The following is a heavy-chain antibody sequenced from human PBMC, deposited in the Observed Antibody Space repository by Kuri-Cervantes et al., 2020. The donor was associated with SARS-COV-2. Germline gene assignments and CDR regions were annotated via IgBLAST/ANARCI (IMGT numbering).Heavy chain of an antibody. J-gene: IGHJ3*02. Sequence: GESLKISCAASGFTFSSYAMHWVRQAPGKGLEWVAVISYDGSNKYYADSVKGRFTISRDNSKNTLYLQMNSLRAEDTAVYYCARDVEYYDFWSGYYSPGAFDIWGQGTMVTVSS. CDR2: ISYDGSNK. D-gene: IGHD3-3*01. CDR1: GFTFSSYA. CDR3: ARDVEYYDFWSGYYSPGAFDI. V-gene: IGHV3-30-3*01.